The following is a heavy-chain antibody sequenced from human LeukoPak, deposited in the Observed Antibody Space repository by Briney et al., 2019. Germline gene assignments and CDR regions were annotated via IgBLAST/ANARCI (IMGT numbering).Heavy chain of an antibody. D-gene: IGHD1-1*01. Sequence: ASVTVSCKASGYTFTSYGIIWVRQAPGQGLEWMGWISAYNGNTNYAQKHQGRVTMTTDTSTSTAYMELRSLRSDDTAVYYCARANPFAWIDIWGQGTMVTVSS. CDR3: ARANPFAWIDI. J-gene: IGHJ3*02. CDR2: ISAYNGNT. CDR1: GYTFTSYG. V-gene: IGHV1-18*01.